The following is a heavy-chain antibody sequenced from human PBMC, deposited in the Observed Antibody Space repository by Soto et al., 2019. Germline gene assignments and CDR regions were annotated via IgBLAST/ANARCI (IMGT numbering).Heavy chain of an antibody. CDR3: ARGDNSDYYYCLHY. Sequence: EVQLVESGGGLAQPGGSLRLSCAGSGFTFSRYNMNWVRQTPGKGLEWIAHISPGSSSIYYTDSVEGRFTISRDNAKNSLFLQMNSLRDDDTAVYYCARGDNSDYYYCLHYWGQGTLVPVSS. CDR1: GFTFSRYN. J-gene: IGHJ4*02. V-gene: IGHV3-48*02. CDR2: ISPGSSSI. D-gene: IGHD3-22*01.